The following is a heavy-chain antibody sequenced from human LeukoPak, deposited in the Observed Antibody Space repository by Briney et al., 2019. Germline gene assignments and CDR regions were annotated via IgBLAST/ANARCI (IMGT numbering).Heavy chain of an antibody. J-gene: IGHJ6*03. V-gene: IGHV3-23*01. CDR1: AFTFNSYA. CDR3: AKHRGQIYYNYYMDA. CDR2: ISDSGDRT. D-gene: IGHD3-10*01. Sequence: GGSLRLSCTASAFTFNSYAMNWVRQAPGKGLEWVSGISDSGDRTYYADSVKGRFTMSRDNSNNMLYLQMNSLRAEDTAVYYCAKHRGQIYYNYYMDAWGKGTTVTVS.